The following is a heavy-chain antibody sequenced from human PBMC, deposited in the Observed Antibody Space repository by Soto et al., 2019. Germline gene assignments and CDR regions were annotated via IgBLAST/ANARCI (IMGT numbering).Heavy chain of an antibody. J-gene: IGHJ5*02. D-gene: IGHD1-7*01. Sequence: SVKVSCKASGYPFTSYDINRVRQATGQGLEWMGWMNLNSGNTGYAQKFQGRVTMPRNTSISTAYMELSSLRSEDTAVYYCSRGELELRDSGWFDPWGQGTLVTVSS. CDR2: MNLNSGNT. V-gene: IGHV1-8*01. CDR1: GYPFTSYD. CDR3: SRGELELRDSGWFDP.